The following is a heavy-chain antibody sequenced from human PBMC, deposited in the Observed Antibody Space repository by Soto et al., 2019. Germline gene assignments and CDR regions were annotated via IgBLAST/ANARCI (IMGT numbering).Heavy chain of an antibody. J-gene: IGHJ4*02. D-gene: IGHD2-2*01. CDR2: ISGSGGST. CDR3: ARSDIVVVPAAPNY. CDR1: GFTFSSYA. Sequence: EVQLLESGGGLVQPGGSLRLSCAASGFTFSSYAMSWVRQAPGKGLEWVSAISGSGGSTYYADSVKGRFTISRDNSKNKLYLQMNSLRAEDTAVYYCARSDIVVVPAAPNYWGQGTLVTVSS. V-gene: IGHV3-23*01.